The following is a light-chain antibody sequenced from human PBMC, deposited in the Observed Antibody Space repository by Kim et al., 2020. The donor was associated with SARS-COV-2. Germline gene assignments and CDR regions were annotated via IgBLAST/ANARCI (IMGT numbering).Light chain of an antibody. CDR1: QSVSSNY. CDR3: QQYGSSPRT. CDR2: GAS. V-gene: IGKV3-20*01. J-gene: IGKJ1*01. Sequence: YPGEGATLSCRASQSVSSNYLGWYQQKPGQAPRLLIYGASSRATGIPDRFSGSGSGTDFTLTISRLEPEDFAVYYCQQYGSSPRTFGQGTKVDTK.